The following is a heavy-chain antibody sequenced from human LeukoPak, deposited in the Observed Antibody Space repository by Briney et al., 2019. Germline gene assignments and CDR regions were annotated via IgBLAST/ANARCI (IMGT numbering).Heavy chain of an antibody. CDR1: GFTFSSYA. Sequence: GGSLRLSCAASGFTFSSYAMHWVRQAPGKGLEWVAVISYDGSNKYYADSAKGRFTISRDNSKNTLYLQMNSLRVEDTAVYYCAKFSPYGGNSYWGQGTLVTVSS. V-gene: IGHV3-30-3*02. CDR3: AKFSPYGGNSY. CDR2: ISYDGSNK. D-gene: IGHD4-23*01. J-gene: IGHJ4*02.